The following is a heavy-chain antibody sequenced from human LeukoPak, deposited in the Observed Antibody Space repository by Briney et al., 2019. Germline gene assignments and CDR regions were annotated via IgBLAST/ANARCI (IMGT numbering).Heavy chain of an antibody. CDR3: AQSGPNNWFDP. D-gene: IGHD3-3*01. J-gene: IGHJ5*02. CDR2: IYYSGST. CDR1: GGSISSSSYY. Sequence: PSETLSLTCTVSGGSISSSSYYWGWIRQPPGKGLEWIGSIYYSGSTYYNPSLKSRVTISVDTSKNQFSLKLSSVTAADTAVYYCAQSGPNNWFDPWGQGTLVTVSS. V-gene: IGHV4-39*01.